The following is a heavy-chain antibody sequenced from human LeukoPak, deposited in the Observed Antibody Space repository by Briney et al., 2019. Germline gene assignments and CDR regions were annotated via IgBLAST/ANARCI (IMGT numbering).Heavy chain of an antibody. CDR3: AKDDSIVVALFDY. J-gene: IGHJ4*02. Sequence: GGSLRLSCVASGFTFSSYAMSWVRQAPGKGLEWVSAISGSGGSTYYADSVKGRFTISRDNSKNTLYLQMNSLRAEDTAVYYCAKDDSIVVALFDYWGQGTLVTVSS. D-gene: IGHD3-22*01. CDR1: GFTFSSYA. V-gene: IGHV3-23*01. CDR2: ISGSGGST.